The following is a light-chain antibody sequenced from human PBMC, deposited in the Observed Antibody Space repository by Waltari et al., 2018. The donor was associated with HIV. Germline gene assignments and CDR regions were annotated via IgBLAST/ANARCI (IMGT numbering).Light chain of an antibody. CDR2: SSN. CDR1: NSNIGSNS. J-gene: IGLJ2*01. CDR3: AAWDDSRNAHVV. V-gene: IGLV1-44*01. Sequence: QSVLTQPPSASGTPGQRVTISCSGSNSNIGSNSVNWYQQLPGTAPKLLIYSSNQRPLGVPDRFPGSKSGTSASLAISGLQSEDEADYYCAAWDDSRNAHVVFGGGTKLTVL.